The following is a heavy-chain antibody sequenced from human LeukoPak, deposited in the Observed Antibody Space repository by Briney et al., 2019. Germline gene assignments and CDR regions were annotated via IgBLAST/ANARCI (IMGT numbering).Heavy chain of an antibody. J-gene: IGHJ4*02. V-gene: IGHV3-23*01. CDR1: GFTFSSYA. CDR2: IRGSGGST. Sequence: GGSLRLSCAASGFTFSSYAMSWVRQAPGKGLEWVSAIRGSGGSTYYAASVKGRFTISRDNSKNTLYLQMNSLRAEDTAVYYCAKRELVLGSGRYFDYWGQGTLVTVSS. CDR3: AKRELVLGSGRYFDY. D-gene: IGHD6-6*01.